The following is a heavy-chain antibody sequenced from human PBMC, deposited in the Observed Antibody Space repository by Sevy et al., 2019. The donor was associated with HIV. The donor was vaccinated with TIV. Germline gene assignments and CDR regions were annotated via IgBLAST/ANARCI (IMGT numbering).Heavy chain of an antibody. CDR1: GYTFSGYS. Sequence: ASVKVSCKASGYTFSGYSISWVRQAPGQGLEWMGWMNTSNGNTKYAQKVQGRVTMTTDTSTSTAYMELRGLRSDDTAVYYCARDTREKSFDYWGQGTLVTVSS. CDR2: MNTSNGNT. V-gene: IGHV1-18*01. J-gene: IGHJ4*02. CDR3: ARDTREKSFDY.